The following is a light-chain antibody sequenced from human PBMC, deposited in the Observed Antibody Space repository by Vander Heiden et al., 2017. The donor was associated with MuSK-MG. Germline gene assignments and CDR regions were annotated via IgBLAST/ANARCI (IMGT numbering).Light chain of an antibody. CDR3: SSYTSSSTRCV. CDR2: DVS. Sequence: QSALTQPASVSGSPGPPITISCTGTSSDVGGYNYVSWYQQHPGKAPKLMIYDVSNRPSGVSNRFSGSKSGNTASLTISGLQAEDEADYYCSSYTSSSTRCVFGTGTKVTVL. J-gene: IGLJ1*01. CDR1: SSDVGGYNY. V-gene: IGLV2-14*03.